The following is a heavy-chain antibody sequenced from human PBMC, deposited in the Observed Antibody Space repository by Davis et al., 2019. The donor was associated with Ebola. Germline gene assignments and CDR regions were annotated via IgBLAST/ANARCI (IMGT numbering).Heavy chain of an antibody. D-gene: IGHD4-17*01. Sequence: ASVKVSCMASGYTFTGYYMHWVRQAPGQGLEWMGWINPNSGGTNYAQKFQGRVTMTRDTSISTAYMELSRLRSDDTAVYYCAPSTIDYGRNYYGMDVWGQGTTVTVSS. CDR1: GYTFTGYY. CDR2: INPNSGGT. V-gene: IGHV1-2*02. J-gene: IGHJ6*02. CDR3: APSTIDYGRNYYGMDV.